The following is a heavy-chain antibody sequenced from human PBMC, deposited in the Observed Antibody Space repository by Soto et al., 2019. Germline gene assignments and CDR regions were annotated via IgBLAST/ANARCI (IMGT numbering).Heavy chain of an antibody. Sequence: QVQLQESGPGLVKPSETLSLTCTVSGGSLTNYYCSWFRQPPGKGLEWVGYIQYSGYSAYNLSLKRRVTMSMDPSKTQFSLMLESVTAADPAVYYCARHGFGSLHGLVDVWGQGTTVIVS. CDR3: ARHGFGSLHGLVDV. J-gene: IGHJ6*02. D-gene: IGHD3-10*01. CDR2: IQYSGYS. V-gene: IGHV4-59*08. CDR1: GGSLTNYY.